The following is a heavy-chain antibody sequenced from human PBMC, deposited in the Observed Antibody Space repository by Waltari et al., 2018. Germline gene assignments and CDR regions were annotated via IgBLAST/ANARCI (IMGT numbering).Heavy chain of an antibody. Sequence: QVQLQQSGPGLVKPSQTLSLTCAISGDSVSSNSAAWNWIRQSPSRGLEWLGRTYYRTKWYKYYAGSGKSRITINPYTSKNQFSLQLNSVTPEDTAVYYCARSRGSWYLGEYYFDYWGQGTLVTVSS. CDR1: GDSVSSNSAA. D-gene: IGHD3-10*01. J-gene: IGHJ4*02. V-gene: IGHV6-1*01. CDR3: ARSRGSWYLGEYYFDY. CDR2: TYYRTKWYK.